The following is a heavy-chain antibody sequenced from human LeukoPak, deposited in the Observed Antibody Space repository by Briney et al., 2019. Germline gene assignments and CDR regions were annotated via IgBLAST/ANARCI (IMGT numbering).Heavy chain of an antibody. D-gene: IGHD4-17*01. CDR3: ARSATVTTREFDY. V-gene: IGHV4-59*01. CDR1: GGSISSYY. J-gene: IGHJ4*02. Sequence: KPSETLSLTCTVSGGSISSYYWSWIRQPPGKGLEWIGHIYYSGSTNYNPSLKSRVTISVDTSKNQFSLKLSSVTAADTAVYYCARSATVTTREFDYWGQGTLVTVSS. CDR2: IYYSGST.